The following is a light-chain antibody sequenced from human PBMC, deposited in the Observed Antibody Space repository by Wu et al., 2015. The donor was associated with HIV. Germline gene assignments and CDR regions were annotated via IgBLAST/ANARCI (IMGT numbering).Light chain of an antibody. V-gene: IGKV1-39*01. J-gene: IGKJ2*01. CDR3: QQTYSIPPYT. CDR2: GAS. Sequence: DIQMTQSPSSLSASVGDRVTITCRASQSISSYLNWYQQKPGKAPNLLIHGASGLQSGVPPRFSGSGSGTDFTLTISSLQPEDFATYYCQQTYSIPPYTFGQGTKLEIK. CDR1: QSISSY.